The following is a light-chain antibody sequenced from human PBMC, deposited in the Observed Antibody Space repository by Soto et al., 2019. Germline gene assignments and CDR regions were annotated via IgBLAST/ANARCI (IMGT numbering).Light chain of an antibody. CDR3: QQYNNWPLYT. CDR2: SAS. V-gene: IGKV3-15*01. J-gene: IGKJ2*01. CDR1: HSVSGS. Sequence: EIELTQSPGTLSVSPGERATLSCRATHSVSGSLAWYQQKPGRPPRLLIHSASTRATGIPARFSGSGSGTDFTLTISSLQSEDFAVYYCQQYNNWPLYTFGQGTRLEIK.